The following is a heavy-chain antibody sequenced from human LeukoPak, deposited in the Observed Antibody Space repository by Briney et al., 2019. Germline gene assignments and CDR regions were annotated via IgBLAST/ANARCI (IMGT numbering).Heavy chain of an antibody. CDR1: GFTFDDYA. CDR2: ISWNSGSI. J-gene: IGHJ4*02. Sequence: GGSLRLSCAASGFTFDDYAMHWVRQAPGKGLEWFSGISWNSGSIGYADSVKGRFTISRDNAKNSLYLQMNSLRAEDTAVYYCAKDVDIVVVVAATGFDYWGQGTLVTVSS. V-gene: IGHV3-9*01. CDR3: AKDVDIVVVVAATGFDY. D-gene: IGHD2-15*01.